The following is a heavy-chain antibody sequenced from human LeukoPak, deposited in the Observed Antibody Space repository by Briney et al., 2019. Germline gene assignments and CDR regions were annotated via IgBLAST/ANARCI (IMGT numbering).Heavy chain of an antibody. CDR2: IYTSGST. J-gene: IGHJ4*02. D-gene: IGHD3-10*01. CDR3: AREVRGVIINRHFDY. CDR1: GGSISSYY. Sequence: SETLSLTCTVSGGSISSYYCSWIRQPAGKGLEWIGRIYTSGSTNYNPSLKSRVTMSVDTSKNQFSLKLSSVTAADTAVYYCAREVRGVIINRHFDYWGQRTMVTVSS. V-gene: IGHV4-4*07.